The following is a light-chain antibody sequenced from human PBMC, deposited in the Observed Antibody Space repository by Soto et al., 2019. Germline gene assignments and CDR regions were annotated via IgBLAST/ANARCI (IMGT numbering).Light chain of an antibody. V-gene: IGKV1-5*02. CDR3: QQYSVYWT. J-gene: IGKJ1*01. Sequence: DIQMTQSPSSLSASVGDRVTIICRASQSVSTRLAWYQQKPGKAPKVLIYDASSWAGGVPSRFTGSGSGTESTLTINSLQPDDFATYYCQQYSVYWTFRQGTKVDIK. CDR1: QSVSTR. CDR2: DAS.